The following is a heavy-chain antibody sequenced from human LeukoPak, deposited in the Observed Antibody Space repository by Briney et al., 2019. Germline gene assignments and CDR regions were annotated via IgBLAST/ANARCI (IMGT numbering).Heavy chain of an antibody. J-gene: IGHJ4*02. Sequence: GGSLRLSCAASGFTFSSYAMSWVRQAPGKGLEWVSAISGSGGSTYHADSVKGRFTISRDNSKNTLYLQMNSLRAEDTAVYYCAKGRGTTVTAAANYWGQGTLVTVSS. V-gene: IGHV3-23*01. CDR1: GFTFSSYA. D-gene: IGHD4-17*01. CDR2: ISGSGGST. CDR3: AKGRGTTVTAAANY.